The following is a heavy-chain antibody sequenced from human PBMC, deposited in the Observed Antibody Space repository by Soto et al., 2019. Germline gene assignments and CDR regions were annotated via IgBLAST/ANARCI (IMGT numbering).Heavy chain of an antibody. V-gene: IGHV1-46*01. CDR1: GYRFTAYY. J-gene: IGHJ4*02. D-gene: IGHD2-21*02. CDR3: ARSPPLRECPGGDCSHFDY. Sequence: QVQLVQSGAGVQKPGASVKVSCEASGYRFTAYYMHWVRQAPGQGLEWLAIINPSSGVANYAQGLQGRFTMTRDTSTSTVYMELSSLRSEDTAVYYCARSPPLRECPGGDCSHFDYWGQGTLVTVS. CDR2: INPSSGVA.